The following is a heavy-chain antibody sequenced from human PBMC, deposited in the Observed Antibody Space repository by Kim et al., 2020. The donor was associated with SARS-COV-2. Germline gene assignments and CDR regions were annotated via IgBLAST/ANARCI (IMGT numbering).Heavy chain of an antibody. CDR1: GGTFSSYA. Sequence: SVKVSCKASGGTFSSYAISWVRQAPGQGLEWMGRIIPILGIANYAQKFPGRVTITADKSTSTAYMEPSSLRSEDAAVYYCARDGVEMATAGLVVRDDAFDVWGQGTMVTGSS. D-gene: IGHD5-18*01. V-gene: IGHV1-69*04. CDR2: IIPILGIA. CDR3: ARDGVEMATAGLVVRDDAFDV. J-gene: IGHJ3*01.